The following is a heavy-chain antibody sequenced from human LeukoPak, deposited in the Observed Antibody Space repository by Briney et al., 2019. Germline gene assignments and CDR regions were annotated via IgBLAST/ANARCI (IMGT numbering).Heavy chain of an antibody. V-gene: IGHV3-21*01. CDR3: ARGHTAVTRHFDF. CDR1: GFTFTTYS. Sequence: GGSLTLFCEASGFTFTTYSMTWVRQAPGKGLEWVSIISSGSSPIFSADALKGRFTISRDDAKNLLYLDMNGLRAEDTAVYYCARGHTAVTRHFDFWGQGTLVTVSS. D-gene: IGHD4-17*01. J-gene: IGHJ4*02. CDR2: ISSGSSPI.